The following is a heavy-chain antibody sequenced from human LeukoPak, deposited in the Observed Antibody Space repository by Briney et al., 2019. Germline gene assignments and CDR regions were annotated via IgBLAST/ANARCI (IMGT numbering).Heavy chain of an antibody. J-gene: IGHJ4*02. CDR3: ARGASYSSSWLTYFDY. Sequence: GGSLRLSCAASGFTFSDYYMSWIRQAPGKGLEWVSYISSSGSTIYYADSVKGRFTISRDNAKNSLYLQMNSLRAEDTAVYYCARGASYSSSWLTYFDYWGQGTLVTVPS. CDR2: ISSSGSTI. D-gene: IGHD6-13*01. V-gene: IGHV3-11*01. CDR1: GFTFSDYY.